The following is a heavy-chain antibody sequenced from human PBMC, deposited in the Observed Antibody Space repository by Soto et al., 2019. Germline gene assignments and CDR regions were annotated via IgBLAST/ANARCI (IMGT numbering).Heavy chain of an antibody. V-gene: IGHV4-59*01. CDR3: ARGNYYDSS. D-gene: IGHD3-22*01. J-gene: IGHJ4*02. Sequence: SETLSLTCTVSGGSISSYYWSWIRQPPGKGLEWIGYIYYSGSTNYNPSLKSRVTISVDTSKNQFSLKLSSVTAADTAVYYCARGNYYDSSWGQGTLVTVS. CDR2: IYYSGST. CDR1: GGSISSYY.